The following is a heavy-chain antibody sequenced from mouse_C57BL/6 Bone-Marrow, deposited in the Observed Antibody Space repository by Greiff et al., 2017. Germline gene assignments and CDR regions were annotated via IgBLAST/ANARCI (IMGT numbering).Heavy chain of an antibody. D-gene: IGHD1-1*01. Sequence: EVKLMESGGGLVKPGGSLKLSCAASGFTFSDYGMHWVRQAPEKGLEWVAYISSGSSTIYYADTVKGRFTISRDNAKNTLFLQMTSLRSEDTAMYYCAKVYYYGSSSGGYFDVWGTGTTVTVSS. CDR1: GFTFSDYG. J-gene: IGHJ1*03. CDR2: ISSGSSTI. CDR3: AKVYYYGSSSGGYFDV. V-gene: IGHV5-17*01.